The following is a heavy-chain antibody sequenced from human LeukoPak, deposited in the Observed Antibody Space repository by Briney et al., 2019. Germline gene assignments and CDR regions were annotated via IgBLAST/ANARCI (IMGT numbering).Heavy chain of an antibody. D-gene: IGHD3-3*01. V-gene: IGHV3-30-3*01. CDR2: ISYDGSNK. Sequence: GGSLRLSCAASGFTFSSYAMHWVRQAPGKGLEWVAVISYDGSNKYYADSVKGRFTISRDNSKNTLYLQMNSLRAEDTAVYYWGRAKAAKNFWAPGKLDYGARETLVTAS. CDR1: GFTFSSYA. CDR3: GRAKAAKNFWAPGKLDY. J-gene: IGHJ4*02.